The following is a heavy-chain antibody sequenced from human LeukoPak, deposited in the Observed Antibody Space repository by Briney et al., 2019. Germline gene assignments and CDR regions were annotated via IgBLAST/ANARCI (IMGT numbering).Heavy chain of an antibody. Sequence: GGSLRLSCAASGLTGSHYYVRWVRQAPGKGLAWVSAIHTSGDTCYADSVKGRFTISRDTSKNTLYLQINSLRVEDTAVYYCIVFGDSNHWGQGTLVTVSS. D-gene: IGHD4-17*01. CDR3: IVFGDSNH. CDR1: GLTGSHYY. CDR2: IHTSGDT. J-gene: IGHJ5*02. V-gene: IGHV3-53*01.